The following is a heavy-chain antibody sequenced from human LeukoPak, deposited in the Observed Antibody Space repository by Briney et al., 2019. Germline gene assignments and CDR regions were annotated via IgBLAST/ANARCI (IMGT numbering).Heavy chain of an antibody. V-gene: IGHV3-23*01. Sequence: PGGSLRLSCAASGFTVSTYYMSWVRQAPGKGLEWVSGISGSGGSTYYADSVKGRFTISRDKSKNTLYLLMISLRAEDTAVYYCAIRKQQVVPPRAYPYYYGMDVWGQGTTVTVSS. D-gene: IGHD6-13*01. CDR1: GFTVSTYY. CDR2: ISGSGGST. J-gene: IGHJ6*02. CDR3: AIRKQQVVPPRAYPYYYGMDV.